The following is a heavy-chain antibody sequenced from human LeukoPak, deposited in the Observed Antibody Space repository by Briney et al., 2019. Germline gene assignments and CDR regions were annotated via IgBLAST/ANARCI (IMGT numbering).Heavy chain of an antibody. D-gene: IGHD3-22*01. V-gene: IGHV3-30-3*01. CDR2: ISYDGSNK. J-gene: IGHJ4*02. CDR3: ARVSAHYDSSGYYSD. Sequence: GGSLRLSCAASGFTFSSYAMHWVRQAPGKGLERVAVISYDGSNKYYADSVKGRFTISRDNSKNTLYLQMNSLRAEDTAVYYCARVSAHYDSSGYYSDWGQGTLVTVSS. CDR1: GFTFSSYA.